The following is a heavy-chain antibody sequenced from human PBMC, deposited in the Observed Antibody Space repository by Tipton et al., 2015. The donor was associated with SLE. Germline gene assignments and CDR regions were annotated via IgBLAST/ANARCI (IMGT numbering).Heavy chain of an antibody. Sequence: SLRLSCAASGFTFSSYAMSWVRQAPGKGLEWVSVIYSAGDTYSTDSVKGRFTISRDNSKYMLYLQMNSLRLEDTAVYYCVRGTTAYAMGYYYYYMDFWGKGTTVTVSS. V-gene: IGHV3-23*03. CDR1: GFTFSSYA. CDR3: VRGTTAYAMGYYYYYMDF. J-gene: IGHJ6*03. CDR2: IYSAGDT. D-gene: IGHD3-3*01.